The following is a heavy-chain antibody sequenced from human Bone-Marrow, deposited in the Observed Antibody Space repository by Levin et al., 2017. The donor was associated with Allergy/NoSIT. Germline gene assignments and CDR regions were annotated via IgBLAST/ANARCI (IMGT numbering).Heavy chain of an antibody. Sequence: GGSLRLSCAASGFDPDDYAMSWVRQAPGKGLEWVSDISWNSDQITYADSVRGRFIISRDNAKNSLYLEMTSLRFEDTAFYFCARSTVYGFFDYWGQGALVTVSS. CDR3: ARSTVYGFFDY. D-gene: IGHD2/OR15-2a*01. CDR2: ISWNSDQI. V-gene: IGHV3-9*02. J-gene: IGHJ4*02. CDR1: GFDPDDYA.